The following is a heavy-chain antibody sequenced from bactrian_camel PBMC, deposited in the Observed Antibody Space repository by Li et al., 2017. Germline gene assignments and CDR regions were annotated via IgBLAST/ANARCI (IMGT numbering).Heavy chain of an antibody. V-gene: IGHV3S55*01. D-gene: IGHD2*01. CDR1: GYTKPAVC. CDR2: IDSDGTT. J-gene: IGHJ4*01. Sequence: HVQLVESGGGSVQAGGSLRLSCVASGYTKPAVCMVWFRQGPGKEREGVATIDSDGTTVYAESVKGRFTISKDSAKNFLDLQMNSLNPEDTAMYYCAADPQTLHILVVNSAHILRTKIEYWGRGTQVTVS. CDR3: AADPQTLHILVVNSAHILRTKIEY.